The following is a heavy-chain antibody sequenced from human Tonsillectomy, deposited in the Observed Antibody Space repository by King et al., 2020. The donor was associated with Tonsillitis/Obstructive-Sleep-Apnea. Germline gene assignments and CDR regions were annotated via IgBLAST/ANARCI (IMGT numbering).Heavy chain of an antibody. CDR3: AREPRYTILILLSYYYYGMDV. D-gene: IGHD3-3*01. J-gene: IGHJ6*02. CDR2: ISYDGSNK. V-gene: IGHV3-30*04. CDR1: GFTFSSYA. Sequence: VQLVESGGGVVQPGRSLRLSCAASGFTFSSYAMHWVRQAPGKGLEGVSVISYDGSNKYYADSVKGPFTISRDNSKNTLYLQMNSLRAEDSAVYYCAREPRYTILILLSYYYYGMDVWGQGTTVTVSS.